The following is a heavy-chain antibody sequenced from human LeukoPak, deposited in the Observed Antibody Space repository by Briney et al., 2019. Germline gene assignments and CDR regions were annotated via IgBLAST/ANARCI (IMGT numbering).Heavy chain of an antibody. CDR1: GASVSRNW. V-gene: IGHV4-59*02. Sequence: PSGTLSLTCTVSGASVSRNWWSWVRQPPGKGLEWIGYISYSAITNYNPALKSRVTISIDTSKNQFSLKLSSATAADTAVYYCARGVNWIDPWGQGTLVTVSS. CDR2: ISYSAIT. D-gene: IGHD6-13*01. J-gene: IGHJ5*02. CDR3: ARGVNWIDP.